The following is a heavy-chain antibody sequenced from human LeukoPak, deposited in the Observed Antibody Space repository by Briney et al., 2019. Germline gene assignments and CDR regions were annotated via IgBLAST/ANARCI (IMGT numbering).Heavy chain of an antibody. Sequence: SETLSLTCSVSGDSFTNGAYCWSWIRQPPGKGLEWIGEINHSGSTNYNPSLKSRVTISVDTSRSQFSLKLSSVTAADTAVYYCARVYYSRSYDYWYFDIWGRGTLVTVSS. CDR1: GDSFTNGAYC. CDR3: ARVYYSRSYDYWYFDI. V-gene: IGHV4-61*08. D-gene: IGHD6-13*01. J-gene: IGHJ2*01. CDR2: INHSGST.